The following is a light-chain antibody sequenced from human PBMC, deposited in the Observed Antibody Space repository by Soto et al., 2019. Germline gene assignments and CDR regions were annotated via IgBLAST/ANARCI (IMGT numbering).Light chain of an antibody. CDR3: QQYETFSGT. J-gene: IGKJ1*01. CDR2: GAS. Sequence: EILMTQSPATLSVSPGDRATLSCRASQSVSNNLAWYKQRPGQAPRLLIYGASTRATGIPSRFSGSGSGTEFTLTIASLQPDDFATYYCQQYETFSGTFGPGTKVDI. CDR1: QSVSNN. V-gene: IGKV3-15*01.